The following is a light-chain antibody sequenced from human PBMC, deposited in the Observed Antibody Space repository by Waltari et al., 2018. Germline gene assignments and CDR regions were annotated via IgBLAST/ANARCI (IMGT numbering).Light chain of an antibody. J-gene: IGLJ2*01. CDR1: SVVNYNS. CDR3: CTYESRYTFETL. Sequence: QSALTQPRSVSGSPGQSVTISCTGTSVVNYNSVSWYQQHPGKAPKLMIYDDNKRPSGVPARFYAAKSADTASLTISGLQADDEADYYCCTYESRYTFETLFGGGTKLTVL. CDR2: DDN. V-gene: IGLV2-11*01.